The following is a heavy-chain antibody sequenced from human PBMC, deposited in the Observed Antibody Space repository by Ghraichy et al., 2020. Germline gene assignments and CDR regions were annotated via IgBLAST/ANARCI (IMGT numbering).Heavy chain of an antibody. D-gene: IGHD2-2*02. CDR2: MNPNSGNT. Sequence: ASVKVSCKASGYTFTSYDMNWVRQATGQGLDWMGWMNPNSGNTGYAQKFQDRVTMSWNTSISTAYMELSSLRSDDTAVYYCARFCSRTGCYNSFDHWGQGTLFTVSS. J-gene: IGHJ4*02. V-gene: IGHV1-8*01. CDR1: GYTFTSYD. CDR3: ARFCSRTGCYNSFDH.